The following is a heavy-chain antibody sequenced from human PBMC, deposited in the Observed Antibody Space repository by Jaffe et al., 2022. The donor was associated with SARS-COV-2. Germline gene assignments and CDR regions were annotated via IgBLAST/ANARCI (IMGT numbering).Heavy chain of an antibody. CDR3: AKDRESKITIPCD. CDR2: ISWNSGSI. Sequence: EVQLVESGGGLVQPGRSLRLSCAASGFTFDDYAMHWVRQAPGKGLEWVSGISWNSGSIGYADSVKGRFTISRDNAKNSLYLQMNSLRAEDTALYYCAKDRESKITIPCDWGQGTLVTVSS. J-gene: IGHJ4*02. V-gene: IGHV3-9*01. CDR1: GFTFDDYA. D-gene: IGHD3-10*01.